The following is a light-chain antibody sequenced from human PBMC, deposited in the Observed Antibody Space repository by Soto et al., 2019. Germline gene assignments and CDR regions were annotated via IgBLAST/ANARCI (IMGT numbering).Light chain of an antibody. J-gene: IGLJ1*01. CDR3: SSYTSSSALV. CDR1: SSDVGGYNS. Sequence: QSALTQPASVSGSPGQSITISCTGTSSDVGGYNSVSWYQQHPGKAPKLTIYDVSNRPSGISIRFSGSKSGNTASLTISGLQAEDEAYYYCSSYTSSSALVFGTGTKVTVL. CDR2: DVS. V-gene: IGLV2-14*01.